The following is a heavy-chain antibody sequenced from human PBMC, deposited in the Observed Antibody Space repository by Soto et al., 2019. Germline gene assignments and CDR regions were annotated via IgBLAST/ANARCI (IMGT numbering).Heavy chain of an antibody. CDR2: INHSGST. J-gene: IGHJ4*02. CDR1: GGSFSGYY. CDR3: ARAPDSSGWPFDF. Sequence: SETLPLTCAVYGGSFSGYYWSWIRQPPGKGLEWIGEINHSGSTNYNPSLKSRVTISVDTSKNQFSLKLSSVTAADTAVYYCARAPDSSGWPFDFWGQGTLVTVSS. D-gene: IGHD6-19*01. V-gene: IGHV4-34*01.